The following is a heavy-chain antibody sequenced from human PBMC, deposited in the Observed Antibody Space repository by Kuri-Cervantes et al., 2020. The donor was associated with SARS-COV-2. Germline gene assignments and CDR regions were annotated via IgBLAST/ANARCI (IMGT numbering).Heavy chain of an antibody. CDR3: ARVASDCSSTSCSDY. V-gene: IGHV1-69*13. CDR1: GYTFTSYG. D-gene: IGHD2-2*01. J-gene: IGHJ4*02. Sequence: VKVSCKASGYTFTSYGISWVRQAPGRGLEWMGGIIPIFGTANYAQKFQGRVTITTDESTSTAYMELSSLRSEDTAVYYCARVASDCSSTSCSDYWGQGTLVTVSS. CDR2: IIPIFGTA.